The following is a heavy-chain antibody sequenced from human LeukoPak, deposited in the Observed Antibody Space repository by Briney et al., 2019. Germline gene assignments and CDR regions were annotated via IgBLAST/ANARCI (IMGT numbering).Heavy chain of an antibody. J-gene: IGHJ1*01. Sequence: SETLSLTCTVSGGSISSYYWSWIRQPPGKGLEWIGYIYYTGSTNYNPSLKSRVTISVDTSKNQFSLKLSSVTAADTAVYYCARGGAARLHFQNWGQGTLVTVSS. CDR2: IYYTGST. V-gene: IGHV4-59*01. CDR1: GGSISSYY. CDR3: ARGGAARLHFQN. D-gene: IGHD6-6*01.